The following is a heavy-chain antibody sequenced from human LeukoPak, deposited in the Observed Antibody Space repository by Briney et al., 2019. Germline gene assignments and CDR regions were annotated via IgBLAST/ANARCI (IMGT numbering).Heavy chain of an antibody. CDR2: INPNSGGT. Sequence: ASVKVSCKASGYTFTGYYMHWVRQAPGQGLEWMGWINPNSGGTNYAQKFQGRVTMTRDTSISTAYMELSRLRSDDTAVYYCATAYSSGWYYFDYWGQGTLVTVSS. D-gene: IGHD6-19*01. V-gene: IGHV1-2*02. J-gene: IGHJ4*02. CDR3: ATAYSSGWYYFDY. CDR1: GYTFTGYY.